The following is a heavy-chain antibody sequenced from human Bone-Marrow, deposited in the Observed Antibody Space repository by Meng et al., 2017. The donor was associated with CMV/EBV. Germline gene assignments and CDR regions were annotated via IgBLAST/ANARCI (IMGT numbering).Heavy chain of an antibody. CDR1: GFTFSGSA. CDR2: IRSKANSYAT. J-gene: IGHJ6*04. CDR3: TTRTTVTSYGMDV. D-gene: IGHD4-11*01. Sequence: GESLKISCAASGFTFSGSAMHWVRQASGKGLEWVGRIRSKANSYATAYAASVKGRFTISRDDSKNTAYLQMNSLKTEDTAVYYCTTRTTVTSYGMDVCGEGTTVTSSS. V-gene: IGHV3-73*01.